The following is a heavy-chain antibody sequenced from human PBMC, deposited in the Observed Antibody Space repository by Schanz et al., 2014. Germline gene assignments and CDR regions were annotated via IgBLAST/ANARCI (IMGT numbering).Heavy chain of an antibody. CDR1: GGTFSSST. J-gene: IGHJ6*01. D-gene: IGHD3-9*01. Sequence: QVQLVQSGAEVKKPGSSVKVSCKASGGTFSSSTLTWVRQAPGQGLEWMGRIIPILDKTNYAQKFQGRVTMTADKSTSTVYMEVSGLRSEDTAVYYCAKVDRTRYYAMDVWGRGTTVTVSP. CDR2: IIPILDKT. V-gene: IGHV1-69*08. CDR3: AKVDRTRYYAMDV.